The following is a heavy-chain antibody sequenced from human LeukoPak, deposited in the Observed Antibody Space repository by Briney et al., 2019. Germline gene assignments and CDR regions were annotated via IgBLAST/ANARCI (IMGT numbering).Heavy chain of an antibody. V-gene: IGHV3-33*01. Sequence: TGGSLRLSCAASGFTFSSYGMHWVRQAPSKGLEWVAVIWYDGSNKYYADSVKDRFTISRDNSKNTLYLQMNSLRAEDTAVYYCARNYYDSSGYYYHDYWGQGTLVTVSS. CDR3: ARNYYDSSGYYYHDY. CDR1: GFTFSSYG. CDR2: IWYDGSNK. D-gene: IGHD3-22*01. J-gene: IGHJ4*02.